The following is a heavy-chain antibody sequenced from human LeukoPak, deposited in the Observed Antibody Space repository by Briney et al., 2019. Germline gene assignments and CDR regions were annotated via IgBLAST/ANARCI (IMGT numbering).Heavy chain of an antibody. J-gene: IGHJ5*02. Sequence: GGSLRLSCAASGFTFSSYGMHWVRQAPGKGLEWVAVISYDGSNKYYADSVKGRFTISRDNSKNTLYLQMNSLRAEDTAVYYCAKDWYGDYVPNWFDPWGQGTLVTVSS. CDR2: ISYDGSNK. D-gene: IGHD4-17*01. CDR3: AKDWYGDYVPNWFDP. CDR1: GFTFSSYG. V-gene: IGHV3-30*18.